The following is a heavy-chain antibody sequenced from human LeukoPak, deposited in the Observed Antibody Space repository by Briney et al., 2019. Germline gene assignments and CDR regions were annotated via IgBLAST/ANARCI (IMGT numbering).Heavy chain of an antibody. CDR2: ISYDGSNK. CDR1: GFTFSSYA. D-gene: IGHD5-24*01. V-gene: IGHV3-30-3*01. CDR3: ARPRRPRRRYFDY. Sequence: GGSLRLSCAASGFTFSSYAMHWVRQAPGKGLEWVAVISYDGSNKYYADSVKGRFTISRDNSKNTLYLQMNSPRAEDTAVYYCARPRRPRRRYFDYWGQGTLVTVSS. J-gene: IGHJ4*02.